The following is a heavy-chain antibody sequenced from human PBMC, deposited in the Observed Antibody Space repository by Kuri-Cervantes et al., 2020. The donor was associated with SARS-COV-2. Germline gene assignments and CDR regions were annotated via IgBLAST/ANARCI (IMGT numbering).Heavy chain of an antibody. Sequence: GSLRLSCAVSGYSISSGYYWGWIRQPPGKGLEWIGSIYHSGSTYYNPSLKSRVTISVDTSKNQFSLKLSSVTAADTAVYYCAREGEHDYFDYWGQGTLVTVSS. CDR1: GYSISSGYY. D-gene: IGHD1/OR15-1a*01. CDR2: IYHSGST. J-gene: IGHJ4*02. V-gene: IGHV4-38-2*02. CDR3: AREGEHDYFDY.